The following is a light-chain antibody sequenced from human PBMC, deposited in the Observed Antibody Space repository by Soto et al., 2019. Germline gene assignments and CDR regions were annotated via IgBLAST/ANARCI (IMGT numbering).Light chain of an antibody. CDR1: QSINSW. Sequence: DIQVTQSPSTLSASVGDRVTITCRASQSINSWLAWYQQKPGKAPKILIYDASNLESGVPSRFSGSGSGTEFTFIFIILQPDDFATYYCQQYNSYSWTFGQGTKVDIK. CDR3: QQYNSYSWT. CDR2: DAS. V-gene: IGKV1-5*01. J-gene: IGKJ1*01.